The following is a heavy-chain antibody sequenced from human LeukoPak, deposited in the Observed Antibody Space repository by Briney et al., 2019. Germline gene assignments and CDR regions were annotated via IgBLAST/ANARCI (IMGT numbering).Heavy chain of an antibody. CDR3: ARVVLDSSSWYGTSPYYFDY. CDR1: GFTFSSYA. D-gene: IGHD6-13*01. Sequence: GGSLRLSCAASGFTFSSYAMSWVRQAPGKGLEWVSAISGSGGSTYYADSVKGRFTISRDNSKNTLYLQMNSLRAEDTAVYYCARVVLDSSSWYGTSPYYFDYWGQGTLVTVSS. V-gene: IGHV3-23*01. J-gene: IGHJ4*02. CDR2: ISGSGGST.